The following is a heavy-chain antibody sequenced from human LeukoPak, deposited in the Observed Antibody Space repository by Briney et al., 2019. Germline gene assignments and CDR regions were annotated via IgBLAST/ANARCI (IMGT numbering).Heavy chain of an antibody. Sequence: PGGSLRLSCVASGFIFDDSLMHWVRQAPGKGLEWISLISRDGSTPYYADSVKGRFTISIDNSKNSLFLQMNSLTPEDTAVYYCARDIRGNYFDSWGQGTLVTVSS. CDR2: ISRDGSTP. J-gene: IGHJ4*02. V-gene: IGHV3-43*01. CDR1: GFIFDDSL. D-gene: IGHD3-16*01. CDR3: ARDIRGNYFDS.